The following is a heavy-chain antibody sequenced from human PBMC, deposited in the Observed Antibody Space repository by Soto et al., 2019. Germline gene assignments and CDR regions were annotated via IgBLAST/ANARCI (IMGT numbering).Heavy chain of an antibody. CDR3: ARDPKYDYIWGSYPRIFDY. CDR1: GYTFTSYG. J-gene: IGHJ4*02. Sequence: ASVKVSCKASGYTFTSYGISWVRQAPGQGLEWMGWISAYNGNTNYAQKLQGRVTMTTDTSKSTAYMELRSLRSDDTAVYYCARDPKYDYIWGSYPRIFDYWGQGTLVTVSS. D-gene: IGHD3-16*02. CDR2: ISAYNGNT. V-gene: IGHV1-18*01.